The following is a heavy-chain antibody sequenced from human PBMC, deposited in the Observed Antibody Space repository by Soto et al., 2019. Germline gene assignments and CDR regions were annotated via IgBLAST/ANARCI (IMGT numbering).Heavy chain of an antibody. V-gene: IGHV5-10-1*01. CDR3: ARHAVGYCSSTSCRYYYGMDV. CDR2: IEPSDSYT. J-gene: IGHJ6*01. Sequence: XESLKISCKGCGYSFTSYWISWVRQMTGKGLEGMGRIEPSDSYTNYSPSFQGHVTISADKSISTAYLQWSSLKASDTAMYYCARHAVGYCSSTSCRYYYGMDVWGQGTTVSVSS. CDR1: GYSFTSYW. D-gene: IGHD2-2*01.